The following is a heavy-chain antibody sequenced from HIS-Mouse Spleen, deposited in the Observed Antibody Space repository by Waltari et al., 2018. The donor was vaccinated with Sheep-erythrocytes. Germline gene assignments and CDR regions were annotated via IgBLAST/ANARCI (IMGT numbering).Heavy chain of an antibody. CDR3: AKIRPYSSSSRGAFDI. J-gene: IGHJ3*02. CDR1: GDSFTSNRAS. D-gene: IGHD6-6*01. Sequence: QVQLQQSGPGLVKPSQTLALTCAISGDSFTSNRASWNLIRQSPSRGLEWLGRTYYRSKWYNDYAVSVKSRITINPDTSKNQFSLQLNSVTPEDTAVYYCAKIRPYSSSSRGAFDIWGQGTMVTVSS. CDR2: TYYRSKWYN. V-gene: IGHV6-1*01.